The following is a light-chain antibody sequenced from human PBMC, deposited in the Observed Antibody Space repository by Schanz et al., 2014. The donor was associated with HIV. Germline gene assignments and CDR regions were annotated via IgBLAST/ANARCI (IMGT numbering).Light chain of an antibody. Sequence: QSVLTQPPSVSAAPGQRVTISCSGHSYSIGNNFVSWFQQLPGTAPKLLIYDNYKRPSGIPDRFSGSKSGTSATLVITGLQTGDEADYYCGTWDSSLGAWVFGGGTKLTVL. J-gene: IGLJ3*02. CDR1: SYSIGNNF. V-gene: IGLV1-51*01. CDR3: GTWDSSLGAWV. CDR2: DNY.